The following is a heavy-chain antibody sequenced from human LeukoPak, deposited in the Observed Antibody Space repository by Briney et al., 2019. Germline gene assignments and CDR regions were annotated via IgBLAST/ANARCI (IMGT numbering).Heavy chain of an antibody. D-gene: IGHD6-19*01. CDR1: GFTFSSYG. Sequence: GGSLRLSCAASGFTFSSYGMHWVRQAPGKGLEWVTIISYDGSDKYYADSVKGRFTISRDNSKNTLYLQMNSLRAEDTAVYFCAKDRSSGRPFDYWGQGTLVTVPS. V-gene: IGHV3-30*18. CDR2: ISYDGSDK. J-gene: IGHJ4*02. CDR3: AKDRSSGRPFDY.